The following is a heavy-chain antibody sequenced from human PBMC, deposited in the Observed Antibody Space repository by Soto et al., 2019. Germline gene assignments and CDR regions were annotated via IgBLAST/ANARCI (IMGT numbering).Heavy chain of an antibody. V-gene: IGHV3-30*18. CDR1: GFTFSSYG. J-gene: IGHJ4*02. CDR3: AKARWGQWLVLDY. Sequence: PGGSLRLSCAASGFTFSSYGMHWVRQAPGKGLEWVAVISYDGSNKYYADSVKGRFTISRDNSKNTLYLQMNSLRAEDTAVYYCAKARWGQWLVLDYWGQGTLVTVSS. D-gene: IGHD6-19*01. CDR2: ISYDGSNK.